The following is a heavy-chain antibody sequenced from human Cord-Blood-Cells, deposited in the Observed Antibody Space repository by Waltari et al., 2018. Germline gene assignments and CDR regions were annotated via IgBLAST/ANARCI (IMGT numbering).Heavy chain of an antibody. CDR2: IYSGGST. V-gene: IGHV3-53*01. Sequence: EVQLVESGGGWMQPGGSLRLSCAASGFTVSSTYLSGVRQAPGKGLEWVSVIYSGGSTYYADSVKGRFTISRDNSKNTLYLQMNSLRAEDTAVYYCARMRYSSSSAFDIWGQGTMVTVSS. J-gene: IGHJ3*02. CDR1: GFTVSSTY. CDR3: ARMRYSSSSAFDI. D-gene: IGHD6-6*01.